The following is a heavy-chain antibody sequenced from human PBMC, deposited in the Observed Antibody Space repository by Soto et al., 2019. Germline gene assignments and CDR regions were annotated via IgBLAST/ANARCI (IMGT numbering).Heavy chain of an antibody. D-gene: IGHD3-22*01. CDR2: ISAYNGNT. CDR1: CYTFTSYG. Sequence: SVKGSCKASCYTFTSYGISWVRQAPGQGLEWMGWISAYNGNTNYAQKLQGRVTMTTDTSTSTAYMEMRSLRSDDTAVYYCAKHYYDSSGYPGLLDYWGKGTLVTVSS. CDR3: AKHYYDSSGYPGLLDY. J-gene: IGHJ4*02. V-gene: IGHV1-18*01.